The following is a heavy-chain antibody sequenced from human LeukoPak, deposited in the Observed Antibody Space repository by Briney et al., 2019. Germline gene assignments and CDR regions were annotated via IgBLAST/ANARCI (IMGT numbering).Heavy chain of an antibody. Sequence: PSETLSLTCTVSGGSISSSSYYWGWIRQPPGKGLEWIGSICYSGSTYYNPSLKSRVTISVDTSKNQFSLKLSSVTAADTAVYYCARQADSSSWYVYYYYYMDVWGKGTTVTVSS. D-gene: IGHD6-13*01. CDR3: ARQADSSSWYVYYYYYMDV. J-gene: IGHJ6*03. CDR2: ICYSGST. CDR1: GGSISSSSYY. V-gene: IGHV4-39*01.